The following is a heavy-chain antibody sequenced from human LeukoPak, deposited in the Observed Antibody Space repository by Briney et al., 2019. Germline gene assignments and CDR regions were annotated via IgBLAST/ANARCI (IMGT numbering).Heavy chain of an antibody. V-gene: IGHV3-23*01. J-gene: IGHJ4*02. CDR3: AKEARSSWHPPNFDY. CDR1: GFTFSSYA. CDR2: ISGSGGST. D-gene: IGHD6-13*01. Sequence: GRSLRLSCAASGFTFSSYAMHWVRQAPGKGLEWVSAISGSGGSTYYADSVKGRFTISRDNSKNTLYLQMNSLRAEDTAVYYCAKEARSSWHPPNFDYWGQGTLVTVSS.